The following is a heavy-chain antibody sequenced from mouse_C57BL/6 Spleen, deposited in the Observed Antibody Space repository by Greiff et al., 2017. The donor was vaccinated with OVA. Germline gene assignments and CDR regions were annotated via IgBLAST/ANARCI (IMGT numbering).Heavy chain of an antibody. CDR2: IRNKANNHAT. J-gene: IGHJ4*01. Sequence: EVKVEESGGGLVQPGGSMKLSCAASGFTFSDAWMDWVRQSPEKGLEWVAEIRNKANNHATYYAESVKGRFTISRDDSKSSVYLQMNSLRAEDTGIYYCTRRIYYYGSSPYYAMDYWGQGTSVTVSS. D-gene: IGHD1-1*01. CDR1: GFTFSDAW. V-gene: IGHV6-6*01. CDR3: TRRIYYYGSSPYYAMDY.